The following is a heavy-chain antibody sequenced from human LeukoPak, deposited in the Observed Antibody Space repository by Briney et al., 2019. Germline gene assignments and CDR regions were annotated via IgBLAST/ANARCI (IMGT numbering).Heavy chain of an antibody. Sequence: ASVKVSCKASGYTFTSYDITWVRQAPGQGPEWMGWISAYNGNTNYAQKLQGRVTMTTDTSTSTVYMELRSLRSDDTAVFYCARSRSNGVTDYWGQGTLVTVSS. D-gene: IGHD4-11*01. V-gene: IGHV1-18*01. J-gene: IGHJ4*02. CDR1: GYTFTSYD. CDR2: ISAYNGNT. CDR3: ARSRSNGVTDY.